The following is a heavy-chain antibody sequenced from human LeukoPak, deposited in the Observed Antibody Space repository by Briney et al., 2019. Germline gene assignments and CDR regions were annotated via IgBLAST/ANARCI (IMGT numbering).Heavy chain of an antibody. Sequence: GGSLRLSCAASGLTFSSHWMHWVRQAPGKGLVWVSRITNDGSSTTYADSVKGRFTTSRDNAKNTLFLQLNSLRAEDTAVYFCARSVASAADYWGQGTLVTVSS. CDR3: ARSVASAADY. CDR2: ITNDGSST. J-gene: IGHJ4*02. CDR1: GLTFSSHW. D-gene: IGHD2-2*01. V-gene: IGHV3-74*01.